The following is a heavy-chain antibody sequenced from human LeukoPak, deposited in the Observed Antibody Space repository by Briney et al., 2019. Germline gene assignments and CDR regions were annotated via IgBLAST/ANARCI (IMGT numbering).Heavy chain of an antibody. CDR1: GGSISSYY. Sequence: KPSETLSLTCSVSGGSISSYYWSWIRQPAGKGLEWIGRIYTSGSTNYNPSLKSRVTMSVDTSKNQFSLKLSSVIAADTAVYYCARDRYYYDSSSYRFDYWGRGTLVTVSS. D-gene: IGHD3-22*01. J-gene: IGHJ4*02. CDR2: IYTSGST. V-gene: IGHV4-4*07. CDR3: ARDRYYYDSSSYRFDY.